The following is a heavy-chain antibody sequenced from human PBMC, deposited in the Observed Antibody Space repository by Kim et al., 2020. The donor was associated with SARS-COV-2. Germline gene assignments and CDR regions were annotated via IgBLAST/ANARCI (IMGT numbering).Heavy chain of an antibody. CDR1: GFTFSSYS. V-gene: IGHV3-21*01. CDR2: ISSSSSYI. Sequence: GGSLRLSCAASGFTFSSYSMNWVRQAPGKGLEWVSSISSSSSYIYYVDSVKGRFTISRDNAKNSLYLQMNSLRAEDTAVYYCARDSYIWGSYRYGGYNWFDPWGQGTLVTVSS. J-gene: IGHJ5*02. D-gene: IGHD3-16*02. CDR3: ARDSYIWGSYRYGGYNWFDP.